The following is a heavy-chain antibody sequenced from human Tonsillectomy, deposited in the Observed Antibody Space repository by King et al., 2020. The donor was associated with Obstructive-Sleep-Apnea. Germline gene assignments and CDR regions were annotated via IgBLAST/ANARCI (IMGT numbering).Heavy chain of an antibody. CDR3: ASAEVGPSGVYWTDY. J-gene: IGHJ4*02. D-gene: IGHD1-1*01. Sequence: VQLVESGGGLVQPGGSLRLSCAASGFTFSSHWMSWVRQAPGRGLEWLANIKKDGSEQYYVDSVKGRFTISRDNAKNSLYLQINSLRDDDTAVYYCASAEVGPSGVYWTDYWGQGTLVTVSS. V-gene: IGHV3-7*01. CDR1: GFTFSSHW. CDR2: IKKDGSEQ.